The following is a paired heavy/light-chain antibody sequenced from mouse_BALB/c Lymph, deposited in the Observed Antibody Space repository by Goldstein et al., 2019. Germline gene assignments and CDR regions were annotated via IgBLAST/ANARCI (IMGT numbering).Heavy chain of an antibody. V-gene: IGHV3-2*02. Sequence: DVQLQESGPGLVKPSQSLSLTCTVTGYSITSDYAWNWIRQFPGNKLEWMGYISYSGSTSYNPSLKSRISITRDTSKNQFFLQLNSVTTEDTATYYCANYDGYYYRYFDVWGAGTTVTVSS. J-gene: IGHJ1*01. D-gene: IGHD2-3*01. CDR3: ANYDGYYYRYFDV. CDR1: GYSITSDYA. CDR2: ISYSGST.
Light chain of an antibody. CDR1: QNINVW. Sequence: DIQMNQSPSSLSASLGDTITITCHASQNINVWLSWYQQKPGNIPKLLIYKASNLHTGVPSRFSGSGSGTGFTLTISSLQPEDIATYYCQQGQSYPWTFGGGTKLEIK. J-gene: IGKJ1*01. CDR3: QQGQSYPWT. V-gene: IGKV10-94*01. CDR2: KAS.